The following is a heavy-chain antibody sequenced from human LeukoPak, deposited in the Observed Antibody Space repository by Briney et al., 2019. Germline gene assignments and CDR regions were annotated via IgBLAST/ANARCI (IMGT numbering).Heavy chain of an antibody. J-gene: IGHJ4*02. CDR2: ISSSGSTI. CDR1: GFTFSSYE. Sequence: GGSLRLSCAASGFTFSSYEMNWVRQAPGKGLEWVSYISSSGSTIYYADSVKGRFTTSRDNAKNSLYLQMNSLRAEDTAVYYCAREGAPGVLRYFDWFDYWGQGTLVTVSS. D-gene: IGHD3-9*01. V-gene: IGHV3-48*03. CDR3: AREGAPGVLRYFDWFDY.